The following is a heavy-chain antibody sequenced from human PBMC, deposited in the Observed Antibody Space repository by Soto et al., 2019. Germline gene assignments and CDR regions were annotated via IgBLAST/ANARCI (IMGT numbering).Heavy chain of an antibody. V-gene: IGHV3-7*03. CDR3: ARDLAPIAAAGTGWYFDL. J-gene: IGHJ2*01. D-gene: IGHD6-13*01. CDR2: IKQDGSEK. Sequence: GGSLRLSCAASGFTFSSYWMSWVRQAPGKGLEWVANIKQDGSEKYYVDSVKGRFTISRDNAKNSLYLQMNSLRAEDTAVYYCARDLAPIAAAGTGWYFDLWGRGTLVTVSS. CDR1: GFTFSSYW.